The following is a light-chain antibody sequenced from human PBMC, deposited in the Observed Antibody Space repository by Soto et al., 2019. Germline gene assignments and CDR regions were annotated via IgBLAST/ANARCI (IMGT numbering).Light chain of an antibody. V-gene: IGLV2-11*01. J-gene: IGLJ3*02. Sequence: QSALTQPRSVSGSPGQSVTISCTGTSSDIGAYNYVSWYQHHPGKAPNLIIYDVTKRPSGVPDRFSGSKSGNTASLTISGLQAEVEADYYCCSYAGSSWVFGGGTKLTVL. CDR1: SSDIGAYNY. CDR2: DVT. CDR3: CSYAGSSWV.